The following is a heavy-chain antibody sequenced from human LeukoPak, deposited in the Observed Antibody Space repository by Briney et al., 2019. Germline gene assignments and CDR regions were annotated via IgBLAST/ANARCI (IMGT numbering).Heavy chain of an antibody. V-gene: IGHV5-51*01. J-gene: IGHJ4*02. D-gene: IGHD5-24*01. CDR1: VYRFTNYW. Sequence: GESLKICCKCSVYRFTNYWIGWVRPMPGKGLGWMGMIYTVDSDTRYGPSFQGKVTISADKSISTAYLQWSSLKASDTAMYYCARHRGDGYSLSHLDYWGQGTLVTVSS. CDR3: ARHRGDGYSLSHLDY. CDR2: IYTVDSDT.